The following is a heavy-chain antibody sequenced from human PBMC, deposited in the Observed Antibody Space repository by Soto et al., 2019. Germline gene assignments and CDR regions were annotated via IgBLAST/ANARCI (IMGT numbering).Heavy chain of an antibody. CDR3: TRGSSMDV. Sequence: SGFTFSSYAMSWVRQAPGKGLEWVSAISGSGGSTYYADSVKGRFTISRDNSKNTLYLQMNSLRAEDTAVYFCTRGSSMDVWGQGTTVTVSS. D-gene: IGHD6-13*01. CDR2: ISGSGGST. V-gene: IGHV3-23*01. CDR1: GFTFSSYA. J-gene: IGHJ6*02.